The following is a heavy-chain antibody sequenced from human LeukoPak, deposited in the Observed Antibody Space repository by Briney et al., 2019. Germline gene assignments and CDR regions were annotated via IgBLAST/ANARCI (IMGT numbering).Heavy chain of an antibody. D-gene: IGHD5-12*01. CDR1: GYSFTGYY. Sequence: ASVKVSCKASGYSFTGYYMHWVRQAPGQGLEWMGWINPNSGGTNYAQKFQGRVTMTRDTSISTVYMELSRLRSDDTAVYYCAREDIVATTSDYWGQGTLVTVSS. CDR2: INPNSGGT. V-gene: IGHV1-2*02. J-gene: IGHJ4*02. CDR3: AREDIVATTSDY.